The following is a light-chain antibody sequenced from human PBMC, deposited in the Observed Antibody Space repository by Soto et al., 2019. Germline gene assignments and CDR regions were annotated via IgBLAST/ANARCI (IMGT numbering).Light chain of an antibody. CDR3: QKYNSAPWT. J-gene: IGKJ1*01. CDR2: AAS. CDR1: QGISNY. Sequence: DIQMTQSPSSLSASVGDRVTITCRASQGISNYLTWYQQKPGKVPKLLIYAASTLQSGVPSRFSGSGSGTDFTLTISSLETEDVATYYCQKYNSAPWTFGQGTKVEIK. V-gene: IGKV1-27*01.